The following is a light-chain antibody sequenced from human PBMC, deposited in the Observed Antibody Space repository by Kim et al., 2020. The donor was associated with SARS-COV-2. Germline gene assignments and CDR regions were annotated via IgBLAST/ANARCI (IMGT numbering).Light chain of an antibody. CDR1: NSNIGSNT. CDR3: AAWDDSLSGSV. V-gene: IGLV1-44*01. J-gene: IGLJ3*02. CDR2: SNN. Sequence: QSVLTQPPSVSGTPGQRVTISCSGSNSNIGSNTVSWYQQVPGTAPKLFIYSNNQRPSGVPDRFSGSKSGTSASLAISGLQSEDEAGYYCAAWDDSLSGSVFGGGTQLTVL.